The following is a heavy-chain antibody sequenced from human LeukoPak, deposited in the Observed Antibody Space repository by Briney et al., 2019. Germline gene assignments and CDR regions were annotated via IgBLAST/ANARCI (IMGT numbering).Heavy chain of an antibody. CDR1: GDSIRTTSYY. CDR2: VFYTGTT. V-gene: IGHV4-39*01. J-gene: IGHJ4*02. Sequence: SETPSLTCSVSGDSIRTTSYYWDWIRQAPGKGLEWIGTVFYTGTTYYSPSLKSRITISVDTSKNQFSLKLSSVTAADTAVYYCARQVLLSFDKWGQGAPVTVSS. CDR3: ARQVLLSFDK. D-gene: IGHD3-10*01.